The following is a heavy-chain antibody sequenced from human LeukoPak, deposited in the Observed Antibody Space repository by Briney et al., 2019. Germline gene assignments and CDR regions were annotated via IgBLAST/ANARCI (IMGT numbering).Heavy chain of an antibody. CDR3: AKNLYCGGGSCYPSALGMDV. J-gene: IGHJ6*02. D-gene: IGHD2-15*01. Sequence: GGSLRLSCVASGFTFSHYSMNWVRQAPGKGLEWVSSIRFTGSYIYYADSVKGRFTISRDNSKNTLFLQMNSLRAEDTAVYYCAKNLYCGGGSCYPSALGMDVWGQGTTVTVSS. CDR2: IRFTGSYI. CDR1: GFTFSHYS. V-gene: IGHV3-21*04.